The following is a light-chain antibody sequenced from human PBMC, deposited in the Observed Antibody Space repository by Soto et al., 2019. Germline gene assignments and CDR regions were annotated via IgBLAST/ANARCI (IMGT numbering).Light chain of an antibody. Sequence: DIVMTQSPLSLPVTPGEPASISCRSSQSLLHSNGYNYLDWYLQKPGQSPQVLIYLGSNRASGVPYRLTGGGSGTDFKLKISSVEAEDVGVYYCLQAIQTPFTFGAGTKVDI. CDR1: QSLLHSNGYNY. J-gene: IGKJ3*01. CDR3: LQAIQTPFT. V-gene: IGKV2-28*01. CDR2: LGS.